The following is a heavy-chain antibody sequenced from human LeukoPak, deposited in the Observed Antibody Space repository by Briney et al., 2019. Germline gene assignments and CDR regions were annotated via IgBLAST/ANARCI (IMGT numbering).Heavy chain of an antibody. J-gene: IGHJ3*02. V-gene: IGHV3-7*01. Sequence: GGSLRLSCAASGFTFSSYWMSWVRQAPGKGLEWVANIKQDGSEKYYVDSVKGRFTISRDNAKNSLYLQMNSLRAEDTAVYYCARVSGSPNDAFDIWGQGTMVTVSS. CDR3: ARVSGSPNDAFDI. CDR2: IKQDGSEK. CDR1: GFTFSSYW. D-gene: IGHD3-10*01.